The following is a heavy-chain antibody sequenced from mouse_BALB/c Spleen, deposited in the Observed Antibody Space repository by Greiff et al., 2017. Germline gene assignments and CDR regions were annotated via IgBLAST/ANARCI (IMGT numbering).Heavy chain of an antibody. V-gene: IGHV1-63*02. D-gene: IGHD1-1*01. CDR3: ARVYYGSSLDY. CDR1: GYTFTNYW. J-gene: IGHJ2*01. CDR2: IYPGGGYT. Sequence: QVQLQQSGAELVRPGTSVKISCKASGYTFTNYWLGWVKQRPGHGLEWIGDIYPGGGYTNYNEKFKGKATLTADTSSSTAYMELRSLTSEDSAVYYCARVYYGSSLDYWGQGTTLTVSS.